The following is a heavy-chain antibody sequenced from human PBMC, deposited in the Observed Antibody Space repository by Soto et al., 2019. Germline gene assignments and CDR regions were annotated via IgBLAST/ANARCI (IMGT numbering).Heavy chain of an antibody. Sequence: RCLLLTCSASGFSLSNYAMHWVRQAPGRGLEWVAVIYYYGSKKFSADSVKVRFTISRDNFRNTLYLHMDSLRAEDTAAYYCVRDRNQLDDADAFDIWGQGTMVTV. CDR1: GFSLSNYA. D-gene: IGHD3-16*01. V-gene: IGHV3-30*03. CDR2: IYYYGSKK. J-gene: IGHJ3*02. CDR3: VRDRNQLDDADAFDI.